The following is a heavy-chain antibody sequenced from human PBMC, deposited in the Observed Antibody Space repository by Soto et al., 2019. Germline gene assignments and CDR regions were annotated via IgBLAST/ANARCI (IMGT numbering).Heavy chain of an antibody. CDR1: GVSISSYF. CDR3: AGIGRYHGPLDY. Sequence: PSETLSLTCSVSGVSISSYFCSWIRQAPWRGLEWLAYTYHRGSTNYSPFLKSRVAISLDTSENQFSLKLNSVTAADTAVYYCAGIGRYHGPLDYFGQGTPLAVCS. CDR2: TYHRGST. D-gene: IGHD2-2*01. J-gene: IGHJ4*02. V-gene: IGHV4-59*01.